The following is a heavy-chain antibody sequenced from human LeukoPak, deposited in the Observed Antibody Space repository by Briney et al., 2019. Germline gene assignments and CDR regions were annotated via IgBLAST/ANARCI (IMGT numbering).Heavy chain of an antibody. D-gene: IGHD2-15*01. CDR1: GGSFSGYY. V-gene: IGHV4-34*01. Sequence: PSETLSLTCAVYGGSFSGYYWSWIRQPPGKGPEWIGEINHSGSTNYNPSLKSRVTISVDTSKNQFSLKLSSVTAADTAVYYCARGYCSGGSCYSLRWFDPWGQGTLVTVSS. CDR2: INHSGST. CDR3: ARGYCSGGSCYSLRWFDP. J-gene: IGHJ5*02.